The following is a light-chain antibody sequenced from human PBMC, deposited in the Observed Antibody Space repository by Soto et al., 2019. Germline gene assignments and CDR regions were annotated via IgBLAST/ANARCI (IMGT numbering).Light chain of an antibody. CDR1: SRDVGGYNY. V-gene: IGLV2-14*01. CDR3: NSYTTSSTYV. J-gene: IGLJ1*01. CDR2: EVT. Sequence: QSALTQPASVSGSPGQSITISCTGTSRDVGGYNYVSWYQHHPGEVPKLMIFEVTQRPSGVSNRFSGSKSGNTASLTISGLQAEDEADYFCNSYTTSSTYVFGSGTKLTVL.